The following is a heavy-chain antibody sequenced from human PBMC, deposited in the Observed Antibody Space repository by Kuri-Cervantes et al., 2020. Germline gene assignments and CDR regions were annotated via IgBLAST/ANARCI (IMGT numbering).Heavy chain of an antibody. CDR3: ARGTPAGYSSGWYGPYYYGMDV. V-gene: IGHV3-21*04. J-gene: IGHJ6*02. CDR1: GFTFSSYS. CDR2: ISSSSSYI. D-gene: IGHD6-19*01. Sequence: GGSLRLSCAASGFTFSSYSMNWVRQAPGKGLEWVSSISSSSSYIYYPDSVKGRFTISRDNAKNSLYLQMNSLRAEDTAVYYCARGTPAGYSSGWYGPYYYGMDVWGQGTTVTVSS.